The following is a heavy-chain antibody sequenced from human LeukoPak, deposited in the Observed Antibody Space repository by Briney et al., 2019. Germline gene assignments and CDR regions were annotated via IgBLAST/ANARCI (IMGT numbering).Heavy chain of an antibody. CDR3: ASMGYYYGSGSYHFDY. CDR1: GFIYSSYS. CDR2: IKQDGSEK. V-gene: IGHV3-7*01. Sequence: GGSLRLSCAASGFIYSSYSMNWVRQAPGKGLGWVANIKQDGSEKYYVDSVKGRFTISRDNAKNSLYLQMNSLRAEDTAVYYCASMGYYYGSGSYHFDYWGQGTLVTVSS. J-gene: IGHJ4*02. D-gene: IGHD3-10*01.